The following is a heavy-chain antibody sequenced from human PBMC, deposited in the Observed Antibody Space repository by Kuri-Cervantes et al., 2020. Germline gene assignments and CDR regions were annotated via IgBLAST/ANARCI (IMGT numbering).Heavy chain of an antibody. J-gene: IGHJ4*02. V-gene: IGHV3-7*01. CDR3: VRDTDGGFSWSY. Sequence: GGSLRLSCATSGFTFSNYWMNWVRQAPGKGLEWVGNINREGGEKYYLDSVKGRFIISRDNAKNSLFLQMNSLRAEDTALYYCVRDTDGGFSWSYWGQGALVTVSS. CDR1: GFTFSNYW. D-gene: IGHD4-23*01. CDR2: INREGGEK.